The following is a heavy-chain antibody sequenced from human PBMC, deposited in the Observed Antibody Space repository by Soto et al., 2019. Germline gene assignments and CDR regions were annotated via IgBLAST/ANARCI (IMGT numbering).Heavy chain of an antibody. V-gene: IGHV3-9*01. CDR3: AKVGATKYFDY. CDR1: GFSFDEYA. J-gene: IGHJ4*02. CDR2: ISWNSGSL. Sequence: EVQLVESGGGLVQPDRSLRLSCAASGFSFDEYAMHWVRQATGKGLEWVSGISWNSGSLGYADSVKGRFTISRDNAKNSLYLQINSLRAEDTALYYCAKVGATKYFDYWGQGTLVTVSS. D-gene: IGHD1-26*01.